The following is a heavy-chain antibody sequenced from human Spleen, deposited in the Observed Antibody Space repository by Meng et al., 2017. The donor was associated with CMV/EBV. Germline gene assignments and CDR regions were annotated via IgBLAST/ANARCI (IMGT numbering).Heavy chain of an antibody. D-gene: IGHD2-8*01. CDR1: GFTFSSYD. CDR2: ISPSSAYK. V-gene: IGHV3-21*01. J-gene: IGHJ6*02. CDR3: VRENGHYHHYGMDV. Sequence: GGPLRLSCAASGFTFSSYDMHWVRQAPGKGLDWVSSISPSSAYKDYADSVKGRFTISRDNAKNSVFLQMTSLRAEDTAVYYCVRENGHYHHYGMDVWGQGTTVTVSS.